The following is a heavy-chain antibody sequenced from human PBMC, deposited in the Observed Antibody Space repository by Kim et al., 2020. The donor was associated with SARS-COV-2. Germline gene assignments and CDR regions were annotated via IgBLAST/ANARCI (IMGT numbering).Heavy chain of an antibody. D-gene: IGHD5-18*01. V-gene: IGHV3-30*01. J-gene: IGHJ6*02. Sequence: ADTVKSRFTLSRDNSKNTLYLQMNSLRAEDTAVYYCARSAMGGYYYGMDVWGQGTTVTVSS. CDR3: ARSAMGGYYYGMDV.